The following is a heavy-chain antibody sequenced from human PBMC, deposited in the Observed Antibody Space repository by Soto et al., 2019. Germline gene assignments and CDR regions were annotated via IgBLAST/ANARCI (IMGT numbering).Heavy chain of an antibody. J-gene: IGHJ4*02. Sequence: PGVSVRLSCAACVPTLGSYGMYWVRQAQGKGLEWVAVTWYDGSQTYYADSVKGRFTISRDNSKSELFLQMDSLRAKDTAIYYCARYTSGQDDHWGKATRFTVSS. CDR1: VPTLGSYG. CDR3: ARYTSGQDDH. D-gene: IGHD1-1*01. CDR2: TWYDGSQT. V-gene: IGHV3-33*07.